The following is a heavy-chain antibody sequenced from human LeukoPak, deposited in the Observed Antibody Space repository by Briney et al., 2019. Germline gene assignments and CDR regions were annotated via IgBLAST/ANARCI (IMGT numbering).Heavy chain of an antibody. V-gene: IGHV1-46*01. CDR3: AKSRTTGSASSDY. CDR2: MNPSDGST. Sequence: GASVKVSCKASGYTFTSYYIHWVRQAPGQGLEWRGIMNPSDGSTSYAQKFRGRVTMTRDTSTTTVYMEMSNLSSEDTAMYYCAKSRTTGSASSDYWGQGTLVTVSS. CDR1: GYTFTSYY. J-gene: IGHJ4*02. D-gene: IGHD2-8*02.